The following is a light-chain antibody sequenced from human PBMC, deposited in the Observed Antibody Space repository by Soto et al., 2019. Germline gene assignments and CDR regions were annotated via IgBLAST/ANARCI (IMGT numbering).Light chain of an antibody. V-gene: IGKV3-11*01. CDR3: HQRDNWPPT. Sequence: ENVLTQSPATLSLAPWERASLSCGASQSVSNNLAWYQQKPGQAPRLLIYDASNRATGIPARFSGSGSGTDFTLTISSLQPEDFAIYYCHQRDNWPPTFGGGTKVDIK. J-gene: IGKJ4*01. CDR1: QSVSNN. CDR2: DAS.